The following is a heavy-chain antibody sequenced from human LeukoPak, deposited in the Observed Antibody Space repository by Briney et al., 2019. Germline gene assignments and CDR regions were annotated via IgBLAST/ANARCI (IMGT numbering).Heavy chain of an antibody. CDR2: ISGSGGST. D-gene: IGHD6-19*01. Sequence: GSLRLSCAASGFTFSSYAMSWVRQAPGKGLEWVSAISGSGGSTYYADSVKGRFTISRDNSKNTLYLQMNSLRAEDTAFYYCAKVPLSAGGWYEYWGQGTLVTVSS. J-gene: IGHJ4*02. CDR1: GFTFSSYA. CDR3: AKVPLSAGGWYEY. V-gene: IGHV3-23*01.